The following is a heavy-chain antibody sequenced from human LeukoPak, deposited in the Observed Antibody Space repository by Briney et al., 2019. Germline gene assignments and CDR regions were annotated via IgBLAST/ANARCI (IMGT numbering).Heavy chain of an antibody. CDR2: IKQDGYEK. J-gene: IGHJ4*02. Sequence: GGSLRLSCVASGFTFGKYWMSWVRQTPEKGLEWVANIKQDGYEKYYVDSVKGRFTISRDNAKNSLYLQMNSLRADDTAIYYCARDKIVGPTTLDYWGQGTLVTVSS. CDR1: GFTFGKYW. D-gene: IGHD1-26*01. CDR3: ARDKIVGPTTLDY. V-gene: IGHV3-7*01.